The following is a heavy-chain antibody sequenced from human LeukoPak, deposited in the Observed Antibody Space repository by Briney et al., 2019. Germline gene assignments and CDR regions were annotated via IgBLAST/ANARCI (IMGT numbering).Heavy chain of an antibody. CDR3: ARDLYSGVPLDY. CDR1: GFTFSDYY. V-gene: IGHV3-11*01. CDR2: ISSRGSTI. J-gene: IGHJ4*02. D-gene: IGHD1-26*01. Sequence: PGGSLRLSCAASGFTFSDYYMSWIRRAPGKGLEWVSYISSRGSTIYYADSVKGRFTISRDNAKNSLYLQMNSLRAEDTAVYYCARDLYSGVPLDYWGQGTLVTVSS.